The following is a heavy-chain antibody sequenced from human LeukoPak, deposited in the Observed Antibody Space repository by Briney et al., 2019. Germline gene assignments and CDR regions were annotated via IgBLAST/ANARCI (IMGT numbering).Heavy chain of an antibody. CDR3: ARARMAYSSGWEFDY. CDR1: GFTFSSYA. D-gene: IGHD6-19*01. CDR2: ISYDGSNK. J-gene: IGHJ4*02. V-gene: IGHV3-30-3*01. Sequence: GGSLRLSCAASGFTFSSYAMHWVRQASGKGLEWVAVISYDGSNKYYADSVKGRFTISRDNSRNTLYLQMNSLRAEDTAVYYCARARMAYSSGWEFDYWGQGTLVTVSS.